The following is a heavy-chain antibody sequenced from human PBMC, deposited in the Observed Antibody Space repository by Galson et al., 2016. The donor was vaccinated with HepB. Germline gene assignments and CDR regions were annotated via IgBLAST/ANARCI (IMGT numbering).Heavy chain of an antibody. CDR1: GFTVRSNY. CDR2: IYSGGYT. CDR3: ARDDYFRLGY. Sequence: SLRLSCAASGFTVRSNYMPWVRQAPGQGLEWVSVIYSGGYTYYADSVKGRFTISRDDSKNTVYLQMNSLRDEDTAVYYCARDDYFRLGYWGQGTLVTVSS. V-gene: IGHV3-53*01. J-gene: IGHJ4*02. D-gene: IGHD3-16*01.